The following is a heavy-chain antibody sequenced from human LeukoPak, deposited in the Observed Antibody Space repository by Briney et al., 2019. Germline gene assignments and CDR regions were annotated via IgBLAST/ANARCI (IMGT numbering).Heavy chain of an antibody. CDR2: INWNSGKT. D-gene: IGHD6-19*01. Sequence: GGSLRLSCAASGFTFDDYAMHWVRQPPGKGLEWVSSINWNSGKTGHADSVKGRFTITRDNAKNSLYLQMNSLRPEDTALYYCTRDSSGWIDYWGQGTLVTVSS. J-gene: IGHJ4*02. CDR3: TRDSSGWIDY. V-gene: IGHV3-9*01. CDR1: GFTFDDYA.